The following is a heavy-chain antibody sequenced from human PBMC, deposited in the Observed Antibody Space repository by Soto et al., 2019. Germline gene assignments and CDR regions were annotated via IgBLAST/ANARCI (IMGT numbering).Heavy chain of an antibody. Sequence: QVQLVQSGAEVKKPGASVKVSCKASGYTITTYYIYWVRQAPGQGLEWMGVINPSSGSTIYAEKFQGRVILTRDTYTNPGYMERSSLRSEDTALYYCARGHSTALVLPGLGGWLDPWGQGTLVTVSS. V-gene: IGHV1-46*01. CDR3: ARGHSTALVLPGLGGWLDP. CDR2: INPSSGST. J-gene: IGHJ5*02. D-gene: IGHD3-9*01. CDR1: GYTITTYY.